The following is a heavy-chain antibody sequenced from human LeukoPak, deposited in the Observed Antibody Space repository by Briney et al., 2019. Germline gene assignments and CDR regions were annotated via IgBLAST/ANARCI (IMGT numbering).Heavy chain of an antibody. D-gene: IGHD1-26*01. CDR1: GSTLSNYG. CDR3: AKGPIVGASFDY. CDR2: ILYDGTNK. V-gene: IGHV3-30*02. J-gene: IGHJ4*02. Sequence: PGGSLRLSCAASGSTLSNYGMHWVRQAPGKGLEWVALILYDGTNKYYADSVKGRFTISRDNSKNTLYLQMNSLRAEDTAVYYCAKGPIVGASFDYWGQGTLVTISS.